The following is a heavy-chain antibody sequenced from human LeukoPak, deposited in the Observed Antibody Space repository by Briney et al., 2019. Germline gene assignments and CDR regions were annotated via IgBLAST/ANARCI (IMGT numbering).Heavy chain of an antibody. Sequence: ASVKVSCKASGYTFTSYGISWVRQAPGQGLEWMGWISAYNGNTNYAQKLQGRVTMTTDTSTSTAYMELRSLRSDDTAVYYCASFIDYVWGSYRYTSAAAWAIFDYWGQGTLVTVSS. V-gene: IGHV1-18*01. CDR1: GYTFTSYG. J-gene: IGHJ4*02. CDR3: ASFIDYVWGSYRYTSAAAWAIFDY. CDR2: ISAYNGNT. D-gene: IGHD3-16*02.